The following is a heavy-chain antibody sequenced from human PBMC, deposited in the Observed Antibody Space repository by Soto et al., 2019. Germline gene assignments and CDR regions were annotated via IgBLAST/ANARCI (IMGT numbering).Heavy chain of an antibody. CDR1: GYTFSNYG. D-gene: IGHD1-26*01. Sequence: QIHLVQSGAEVKKPGASVKVSCKTSGYTFSNYGISWVRQAPGQGLEWMGWISAYNGNTNYAQKFQDRVTMTTDTSTDTAYMELRSLRSDDTDVYYCTTYTGNYSVLDYWGQGTLVTVSS. CDR3: TTYTGNYSVLDY. J-gene: IGHJ4*02. CDR2: ISAYNGNT. V-gene: IGHV1-18*04.